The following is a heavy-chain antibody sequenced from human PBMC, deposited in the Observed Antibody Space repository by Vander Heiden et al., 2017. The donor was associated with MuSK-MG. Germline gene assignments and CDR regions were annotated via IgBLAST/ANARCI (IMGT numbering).Heavy chain of an antibody. D-gene: IGHD2-15*01. J-gene: IGHJ4*02. V-gene: IGHV3-7*01. Sequence: EVQLVESGGGLVQPGGSLRLSCAASGFTFSTYWMSWVRQAPGKGLECVANIKPDGSEKYYVDSVKGRFTISRDNAKNSLYLQMNSLRAEDTAVYYCASGSYFDFWGQGTLVTVSS. CDR3: ASGSYFDF. CDR2: IKPDGSEK. CDR1: GFTFSTYW.